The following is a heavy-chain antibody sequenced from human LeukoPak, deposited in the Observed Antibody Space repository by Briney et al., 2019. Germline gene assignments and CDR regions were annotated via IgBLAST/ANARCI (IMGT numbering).Heavy chain of an antibody. D-gene: IGHD1-26*01. CDR3: ARDLGLYSGSYYFDY. Sequence: GGSLRLSCAASGFTFSSYSMNWVRQAPGKGLEWVSYISSSSSTIYYADSVKGRFTISRDNAKNSLYLQMNSQRDEDTAVYDCARDLGLYSGSYYFDYWGQGTLVTVSS. CDR1: GFTFSSYS. CDR2: ISSSSSTI. J-gene: IGHJ4*02. V-gene: IGHV3-48*02.